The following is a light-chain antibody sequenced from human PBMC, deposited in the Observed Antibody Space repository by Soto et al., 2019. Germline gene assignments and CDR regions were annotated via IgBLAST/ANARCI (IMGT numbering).Light chain of an antibody. CDR3: ATWDDSLSAWV. Sequence: QSVVTQPPSASGTPGQGVTISCSGRSSNIGSNIVNWYQQLPGTAPKLLIYNNIQRPSGIPDRFSGSKSGTSASLAISGLQSEDEADYYCATWDDSLSAWVFGGGTKLTVL. J-gene: IGLJ3*02. V-gene: IGLV1-44*01. CDR1: SSNIGSNI. CDR2: NNI.